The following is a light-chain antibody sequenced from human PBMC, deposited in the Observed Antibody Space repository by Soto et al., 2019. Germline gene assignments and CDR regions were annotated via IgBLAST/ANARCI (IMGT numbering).Light chain of an antibody. Sequence: AIQLTQSPSSLSASVGDRVTITCRASQGISSALAWYQQKPGKAPKLLIYDASSLESGVPSRFSGSGSGTDFTLTISSLQPEDFATYYCQQSNNYSWTSCPGTKVNIK. J-gene: IGKJ1*01. CDR3: QQSNNYSWT. CDR1: QGISSA. CDR2: DAS. V-gene: IGKV1D-13*01.